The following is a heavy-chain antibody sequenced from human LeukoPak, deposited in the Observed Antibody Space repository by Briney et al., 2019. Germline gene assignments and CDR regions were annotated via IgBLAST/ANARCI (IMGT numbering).Heavy chain of an antibody. CDR2: ISSSSSYI. CDR3: AGIREPYYDFWGGYYNWFDP. Sequence: PGGSLRLSCAASGFTFSSYSMNWVRQAPGKGLEWVSSISSSSSYIYYADSVKGRFTISRDNAKNSLYLQMNSLRAEDTAVYYCAGIREPYYDFWGGYYNWFDPWGQGTLVTVSS. V-gene: IGHV3-21*01. D-gene: IGHD3-3*01. CDR1: GFTFSSYS. J-gene: IGHJ5*02.